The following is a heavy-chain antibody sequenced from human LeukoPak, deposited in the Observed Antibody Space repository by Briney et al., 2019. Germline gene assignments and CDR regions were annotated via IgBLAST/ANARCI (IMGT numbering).Heavy chain of an antibody. V-gene: IGHV3-7*03. CDR1: GFTFSSYW. Sequence: GGSLRLSCAASGFTFSSYWMSWVRQAPGKGLEWVANIKQDGSEKYYVDSVKGRFTISRDNAKNSLYLQMNSLRAEDTAVYYCARDDLGYCSSTSCWRPLDYWGQGTLVTVSS. CDR2: IKQDGSEK. CDR3: ARDDLGYCSSTSCWRPLDY. D-gene: IGHD2-2*01. J-gene: IGHJ4*02.